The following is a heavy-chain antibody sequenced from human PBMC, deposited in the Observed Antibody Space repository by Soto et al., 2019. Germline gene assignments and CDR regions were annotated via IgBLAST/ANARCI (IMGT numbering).Heavy chain of an antibody. Sequence: LRLSCAASGFTFSDYYTSWIRQAPGKGLEWVSYISSSSSYTNYADSVKGRFTISRDNAKNSLYLQMNSLRAEDTAVYYCARHYYDSSYFDYWGQGTLVTVSS. V-gene: IGHV3-11*06. J-gene: IGHJ4*02. CDR3: ARHYYDSSYFDY. D-gene: IGHD3-22*01. CDR2: ISSSSSYT. CDR1: GFTFSDYY.